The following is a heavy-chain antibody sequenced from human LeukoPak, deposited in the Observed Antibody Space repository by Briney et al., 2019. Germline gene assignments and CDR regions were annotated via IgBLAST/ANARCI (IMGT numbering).Heavy chain of an antibody. D-gene: IGHD2-8*01. V-gene: IGHV4-31*03. CDR2: IYYSGST. CDR1: GGSVSSGGSH. Sequence: PSQTLSLTCTVSGGSVSSGGSHWSWIRQHPGKGLEWIGCIYYSGSTYYNPSLKSRVIISADTSKNQFSLKLSSVSAADTAVYYCARDIGGRYSWYYFDYWGRGTLVTVSS. J-gene: IGHJ4*02. CDR3: ARDIGGRYSWYYFDY.